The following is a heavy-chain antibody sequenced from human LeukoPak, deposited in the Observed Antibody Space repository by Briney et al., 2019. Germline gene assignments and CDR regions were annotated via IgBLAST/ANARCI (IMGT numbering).Heavy chain of an antibody. J-gene: IGHJ5*02. V-gene: IGHV1-69*13. CDR1: GGTFSSYA. Sequence: SVKVSCKASGGTFSSYAISWVRQAPGQGLEWMGGIIPIFGTANYAQKFQGRVTITADESTSTAYMELSSLRSEDTAVYYCARGYDFWSGYYSWFDPWGQGTLVAVSS. CDR3: ARGYDFWSGYYSWFDP. CDR2: IIPIFGTA. D-gene: IGHD3-3*01.